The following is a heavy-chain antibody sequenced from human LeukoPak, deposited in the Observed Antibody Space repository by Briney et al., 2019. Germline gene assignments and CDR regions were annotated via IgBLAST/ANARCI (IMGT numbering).Heavy chain of an antibody. J-gene: IGHJ5*02. V-gene: IGHV3-23*01. CDR3: AKDSGSWNDGDNWFDP. CDR1: GFTFSSYA. D-gene: IGHD1-1*01. CDR2: ISGSGGST. Sequence: PGGSLRLSCAASGFTFSSYAMSWVRQAPGKGLEWVSAISGSGGSTYYADSVKGRFTISRDNSKNTLHLQMNSLRAEDTAVYYCAKDSGSWNDGDNWFDPWGQGTLVTVSS.